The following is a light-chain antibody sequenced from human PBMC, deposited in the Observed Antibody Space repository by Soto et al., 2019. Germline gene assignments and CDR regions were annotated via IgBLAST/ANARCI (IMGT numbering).Light chain of an antibody. J-gene: IGKJ2*01. CDR2: GAF. CDR1: ESVTTNR. CDR3: QRYGTSRGT. V-gene: IGKV3-20*01. Sequence: EIVLTQSPGTLSLSPGERATLSCRASESVTTNRLAWYQQKPGQAPRLLIYGAFIRASGIPDRFSGSGSGTDFTLTISALEPVDFAVYYCQRYGTSRGTFGQGTKLEIK.